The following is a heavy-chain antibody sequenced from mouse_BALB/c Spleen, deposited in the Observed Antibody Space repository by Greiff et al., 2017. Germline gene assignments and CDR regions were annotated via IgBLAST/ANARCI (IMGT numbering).Heavy chain of an antibody. CDR1: GYTFTDYE. V-gene: IGHV1-15*01. CDR2: IDPETGGT. J-gene: IGHJ4*01. CDR3: TSYGNPYAMDY. Sequence: VQLQQSGAELVRPGASVTLSCKASGYTFTDYEMHWVKQTPVHGLEWIGAIDPETGGTAYNQKFKGKATLTADKSSSTAYMELRSLTSEDSAVYYCTSYGNPYAMDYWGQGTTLTVSS. D-gene: IGHD2-1*01.